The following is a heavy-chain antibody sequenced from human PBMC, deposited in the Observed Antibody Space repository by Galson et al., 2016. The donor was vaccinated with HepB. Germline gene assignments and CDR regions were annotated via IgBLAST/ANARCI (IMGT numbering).Heavy chain of an antibody. J-gene: IGHJ3*02. CDR2: IYYSGHT. D-gene: IGHD1-7*01. V-gene: IGHV4-31*03. Sequence: TLSLTCTVSGGSISSGVYYWSWVRQHPGQGLERIGYIYYSGHTDYNPSPKSRLSISLDTSKNQFSLKLSSLTAADTAVYSCSCTFGYSWNYGVGTFDIWVQGTMVTVSS. CDR1: GGSISSGVYY. CDR3: SCTFGYSWNYGVGTFDI.